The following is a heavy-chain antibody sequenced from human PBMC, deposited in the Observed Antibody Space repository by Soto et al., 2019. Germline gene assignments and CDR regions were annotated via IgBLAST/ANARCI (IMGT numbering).Heavy chain of an antibody. CDR2: IKQDGGEE. CDR3: AREIAARL. Sequence: EVQLVESGGGLVQPGGSLRLSCAASGFTFSSYWMSWFRQAPGKGLEWVANIKQDGGEENYVDSVKGRFTISRDNAKNALYLQMNSLRVEDTAVYYCAREIAARLWGKGTTVTVSS. V-gene: IGHV3-7*01. CDR1: GFTFSSYW. J-gene: IGHJ6*04. D-gene: IGHD6-6*01.